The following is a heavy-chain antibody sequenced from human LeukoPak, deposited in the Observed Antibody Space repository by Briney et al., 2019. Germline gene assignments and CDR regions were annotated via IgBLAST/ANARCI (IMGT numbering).Heavy chain of an antibody. Sequence: ASVKVSCKASGYTFASYYMHWVRQAPGQGLEWMGIINPSGGSTSYAQKFQGRVTMTRDTSISTAYMELSRLRSDDTAVYYCAREDSSGYYIYWGQGTLVTVSS. D-gene: IGHD3-22*01. CDR2: INPSGGST. CDR3: AREDSSGYYIY. CDR1: GYTFASYY. J-gene: IGHJ4*02. V-gene: IGHV1-46*01.